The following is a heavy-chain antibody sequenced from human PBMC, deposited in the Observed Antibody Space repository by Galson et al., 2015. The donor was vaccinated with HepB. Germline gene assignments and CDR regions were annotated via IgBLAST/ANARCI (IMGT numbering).Heavy chain of an antibody. D-gene: IGHD6-19*01. V-gene: IGHV3-9*01. CDR2: ISWNSGSI. CDR3: AKSQRAVAGTEYFQH. CDR1: GFTFDDYA. J-gene: IGHJ1*01. Sequence: SLRLSCAASGFTFDDYAMHWVRQAPGKGLEWVSGISWNSGSIGYADSVKGRSTISRDNAKNSLYLQMNSLRAEDTALYYCAKSQRAVAGTEYFQHWGQGTLVTVSS.